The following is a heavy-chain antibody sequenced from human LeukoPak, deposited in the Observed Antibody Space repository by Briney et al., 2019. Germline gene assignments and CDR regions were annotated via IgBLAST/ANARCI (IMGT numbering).Heavy chain of an antibody. J-gene: IGHJ4*02. CDR3: AREGGYYDSSGYSSYFDY. D-gene: IGHD3-22*01. V-gene: IGHV3-48*04. CDR1: GFTFSSYS. CDR2: IRSSSSTI. Sequence: GGSLRLSCAASGFTFSSYSMNWVRQAPGKGLEWVSYIRSSSSTIYNAASVKGRFTTSRDNAKNSLYLQMNSLRAEDTAVYYCAREGGYYDSSGYSSYFDYWGQGTLVTVSS.